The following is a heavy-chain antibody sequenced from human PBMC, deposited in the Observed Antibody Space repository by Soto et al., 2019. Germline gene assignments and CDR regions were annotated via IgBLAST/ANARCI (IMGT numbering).Heavy chain of an antibody. J-gene: IGHJ4*02. Sequence: EVQLVESGGGLVQPGGSLRLSCAASGFTFSSYWMHWVRQAPGKGLVWVSRMNSDGSSITYADSVKGRFTISRDSAKNTMYLQVHSLRAEDTAVSYCAREIATTGLYYFDYWRQGTLVTVSS. D-gene: IGHD1-1*01. CDR1: GFTFSSYW. CDR3: AREIATTGLYYFDY. V-gene: IGHV3-74*01. CDR2: MNSDGSSI.